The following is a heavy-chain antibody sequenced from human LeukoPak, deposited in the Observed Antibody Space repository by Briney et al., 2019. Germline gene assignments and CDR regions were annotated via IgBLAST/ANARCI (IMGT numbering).Heavy chain of an antibody. CDR1: GFTFSDYY. D-gene: IGHD5-18*01. Sequence: GGSLRLSCAASGFTFSDYYMSWIRQAPGKGLEWVSYISSSGSTIYYADSVLGRFTISRDNAENSLYLQMSSLRAEDTAVYYCARDRRYSYGGTFEGLFDYWGQGTLVTVSS. V-gene: IGHV3-11*01. CDR3: ARDRRYSYGGTFEGLFDY. CDR2: ISSSGSTI. J-gene: IGHJ4*02.